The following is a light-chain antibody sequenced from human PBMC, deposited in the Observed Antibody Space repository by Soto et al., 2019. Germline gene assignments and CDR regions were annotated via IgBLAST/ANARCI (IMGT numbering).Light chain of an antibody. CDR1: QSVSSTY. CDR3: QQYGGSLLT. Sequence: EIVLTQSPGTLSLSPGERATPSCRASQSVSSTYLAWYQKKPGQAPRLLIYGASSRATGIPDRFSGSGSGTEFTLTISRLEPEDFAVYYCQQYGGSLLTFGGETKVDIK. CDR2: GAS. V-gene: IGKV3-20*01. J-gene: IGKJ4*01.